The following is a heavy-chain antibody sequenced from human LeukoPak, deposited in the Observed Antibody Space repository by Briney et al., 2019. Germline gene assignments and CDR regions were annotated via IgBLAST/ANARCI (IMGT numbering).Heavy chain of an antibody. D-gene: IGHD5-24*01. V-gene: IGHV3-7*01. J-gene: IGHJ4*02. Sequence: GGSLRLSCAASGFTFSDYYMSWVRQAPGKGLEWVANIKQDGSEKYYVDSVKGRFTISRDNAKNSLYLQMNSLRAEDTAVYYCARDSEMATIWEPYYFDYWGQGTLVTVSS. CDR3: ARDSEMATIWEPYYFDY. CDR1: GFTFSDYY. CDR2: IKQDGSEK.